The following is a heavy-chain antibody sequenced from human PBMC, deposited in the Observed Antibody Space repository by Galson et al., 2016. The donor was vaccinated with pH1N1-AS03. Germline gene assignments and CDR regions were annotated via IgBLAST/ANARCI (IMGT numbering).Heavy chain of an antibody. J-gene: IGHJ4*02. D-gene: IGHD4/OR15-4a*01. V-gene: IGHV3-74*03. CDR2: INSDGTIT. CDR3: ARAIDGANPY. CDR1: GFIFSASW. Sequence: LRLSCAASGFIFSASWMDWVRQSPGKGLVCVSRINSDGTITTYADSVKGRFTISRDNSKNNLYLQMNNLRPDDTAVYYCARAIDGANPYWGPGTVVTVSS.